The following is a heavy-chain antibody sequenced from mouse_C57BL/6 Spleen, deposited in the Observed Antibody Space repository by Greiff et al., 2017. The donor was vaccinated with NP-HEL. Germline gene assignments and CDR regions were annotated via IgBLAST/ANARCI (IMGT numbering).Heavy chain of an antibody. V-gene: IGHV1-20*01. J-gene: IGHJ3*01. Sequence: EVQLQQSGPELVKPGDSVKISCKASGYSFTGYFMNWVMQSHGKSLEWIGRINPYNGDTFYNQKFKGKATLTVDKSSSTAHMELRSLTSEDAAVYYCARGGPGFAYWGQGTLVTVSA. CDR1: GYSFTGYF. CDR2: INPYNGDT. CDR3: ARGGPGFAY.